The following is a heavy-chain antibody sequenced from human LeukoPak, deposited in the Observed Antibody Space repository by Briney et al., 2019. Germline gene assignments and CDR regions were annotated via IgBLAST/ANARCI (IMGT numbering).Heavy chain of an antibody. J-gene: IGHJ6*03. V-gene: IGHV4-34*01. CDR1: GGSFSGYY. CDR2: INHSGST. CDR3: ARPPARYSSSWYYYYYMDV. Sequence: SETLSLTCAVYGGSFSGYYWSWIRQPPRKGLEWIGEINHSGSTNYNPSLKSRVTISVDTSKNQFSLKLSSVTAADTAVYYCARPPARYSSSWYYYYYMDVWGKGTTVTVSS. D-gene: IGHD6-13*01.